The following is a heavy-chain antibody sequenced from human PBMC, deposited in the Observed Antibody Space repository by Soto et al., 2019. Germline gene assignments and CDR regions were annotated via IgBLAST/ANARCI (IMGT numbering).Heavy chain of an antibody. D-gene: IGHD1-26*01. V-gene: IGHV1-18*01. CDR3: ETISRWGALDI. CDR1: GYTFTSYG. CDR2: ISAYNGNT. J-gene: IGHJ3*02. Sequence: QVQLVQSGAEVKKPGASVKVSCKASGYTFTSYGISWVRQAPGQGLEWMGWISAYNGNTNYERKLQDRLPRTTDTSTSTAYKELRSLSSDDTAVWYCETISRWGALDIWGQGTMVTVSS.